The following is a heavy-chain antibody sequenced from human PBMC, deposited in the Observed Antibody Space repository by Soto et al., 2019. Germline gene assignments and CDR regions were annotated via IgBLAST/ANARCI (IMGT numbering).Heavy chain of an antibody. V-gene: IGHV5-10-1*01. CDR3: ARLRTVTTWARVDY. CDR2: INPGDSYL. CDR1: GYSFTTYW. J-gene: IGHJ4*02. D-gene: IGHD4-17*01. Sequence: GESPKPYCQVSGYSFTTYWISWVRQMPGKGLEWIGRINPGDSYLNFNPSFQGRVAISVDKSISTAYLQWSSLKASDTAMYYCARLRTVTTWARVDYWGQGTLVTVSS.